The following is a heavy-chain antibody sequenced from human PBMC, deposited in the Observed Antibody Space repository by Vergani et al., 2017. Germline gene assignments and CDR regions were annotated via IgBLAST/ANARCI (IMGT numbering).Heavy chain of an antibody. CDR3: AKIVSSSFDFDY. Sequence: SGFTFSSYAMSWVRQAPGKGLEWVSAISGSGGSTYYADSVKGRFTISRDNSKNTLYLQMNSLRAEDTAVYYCAKIVSSSFDFDYWGQGTLVTGSS. D-gene: IGHD6-6*01. CDR1: GFTFSSYA. J-gene: IGHJ4*02. V-gene: IGHV3-23*01. CDR2: ISGSGGST.